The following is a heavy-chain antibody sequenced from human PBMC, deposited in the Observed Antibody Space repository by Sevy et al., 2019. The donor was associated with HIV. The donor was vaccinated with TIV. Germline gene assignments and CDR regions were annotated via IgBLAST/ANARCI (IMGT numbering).Heavy chain of an antibody. V-gene: IGHV4-38-2*01. D-gene: IGHD3-3*01. CDR1: GYSISSGYY. J-gene: IGHJ4*02. CDR3: ARGGYDFWSGYPTIGFDY. CDR2: IYHGGST. Sequence: SETLSLTCAVSGYSISSGYYWGWIRQPPGKGLEWIGSIYHGGSTYYNPSLKSRVTISVDTSKNQFSLKLSSVTAADTAVYYCARGGYDFWSGYPTIGFDYWGQGTLVTVSS.